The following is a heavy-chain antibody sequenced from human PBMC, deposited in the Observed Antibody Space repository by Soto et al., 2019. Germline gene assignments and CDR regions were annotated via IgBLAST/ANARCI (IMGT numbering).Heavy chain of an antibody. V-gene: IGHV1-46*01. CDR3: ARDDNGLDAMDI. Sequence: ASVKVSCKASGYAFTSYYMHWVRQAPGQGLEWMGIINPSGGSTSYAQKFQGRVTMTTDTSTSTAYMELRSLRSDDTAVYCCARDDNGLDAMDIWGQGTMVTVSS. CDR1: GYAFTSYY. J-gene: IGHJ3*02. CDR2: INPSGGST. D-gene: IGHD1-20*01.